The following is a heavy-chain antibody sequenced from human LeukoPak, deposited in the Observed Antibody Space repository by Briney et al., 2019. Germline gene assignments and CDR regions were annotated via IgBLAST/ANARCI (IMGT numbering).Heavy chain of an antibody. CDR2: ISGSGGST. Sequence: GGSLRLSCAASGFTFNSYAMSWVRQAPGKGLEWVSAISGSGGSTYYADSVKGRFTMSRDNSKNTLYLQMNSLRAEDTAVYYCAKDRIAVAGHDAFDIWGQGTMVTVSS. CDR3: AKDRIAVAGHDAFDI. V-gene: IGHV3-23*01. D-gene: IGHD6-19*01. CDR1: GFTFNSYA. J-gene: IGHJ3*02.